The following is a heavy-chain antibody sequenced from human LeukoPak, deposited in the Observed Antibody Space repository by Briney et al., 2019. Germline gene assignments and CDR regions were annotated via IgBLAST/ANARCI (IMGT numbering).Heavy chain of an antibody. CDR3: ATDHGSTSCYCGASDL. Sequence: GGSLRLSCVASGLTFNNAWMTWVRQAPGKGLEWVGRIKSKKDGGTADYAAPVKGRFTISRDDSKKTMYLQMNSLKTEDTAVYYCATDHGSTSCYCGASDLGGQGTMVIVSS. CDR2: IKSKKDGGTA. V-gene: IGHV3-15*01. CDR1: GLTFNNAW. J-gene: IGHJ3*01. D-gene: IGHD2-2*01.